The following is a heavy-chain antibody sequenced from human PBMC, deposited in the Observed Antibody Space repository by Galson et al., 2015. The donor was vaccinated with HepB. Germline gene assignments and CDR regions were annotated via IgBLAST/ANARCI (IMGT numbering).Heavy chain of an antibody. J-gene: IGHJ4*02. D-gene: IGHD2-21*02. V-gene: IGHV3-74*01. CDR1: GVTLSRYW. Sequence: SLRLSCAASGVTLSRYWMHWVRQAPGKGLVWVSRINSDGSSTRYADSVKGRFTISRDNAKNTLYLQMNSLRVEDTAVYYCARVYCGGDCYLIDYWGQGTLVTVSS. CDR2: INSDGSST. CDR3: ARVYCGGDCYLIDY.